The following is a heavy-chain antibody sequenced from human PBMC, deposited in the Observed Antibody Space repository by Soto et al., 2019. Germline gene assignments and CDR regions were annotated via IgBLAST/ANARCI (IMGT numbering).Heavy chain of an antibody. V-gene: IGHV3-21*01. J-gene: IGHJ4*02. CDR2: ISSSSSYI. CDR1: GFTFSSYN. Sequence: GGSLRLCCAASGFTFSSYNMNWVRQAPGKGLEWVSSISSSSSYIYYADSVKGRFTMSRDNAKNSLSLQMNSLRDEDTAVYYCARDESTVTTLFDYWGQGT. CDR3: ARDESTVTTLFDY. D-gene: IGHD4-17*01.